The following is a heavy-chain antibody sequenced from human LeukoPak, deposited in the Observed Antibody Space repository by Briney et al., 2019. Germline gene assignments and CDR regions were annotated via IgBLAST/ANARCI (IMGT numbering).Heavy chain of an antibody. D-gene: IGHD3-10*01. CDR2: ISYDGSNK. CDR1: GFTFSNSG. CDR3: TTERITMVRGVATTYYYYYMDV. Sequence: GGSLRLSCAASGFTFSNSGMHWVRQAPGKGLEWVAVISYDGSNKYYADSVKGRFTISRDNSKNTLCLQMNSLKTEDTAVYYCTTERITMVRGVATTYYYYYMDVWGKGTTVTVSS. V-gene: IGHV3-30*12. J-gene: IGHJ6*03.